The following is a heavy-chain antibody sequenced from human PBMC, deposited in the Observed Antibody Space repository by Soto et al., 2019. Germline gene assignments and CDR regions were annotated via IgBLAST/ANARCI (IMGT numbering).Heavy chain of an antibody. CDR1: GFTFSSYA. D-gene: IGHD6-19*01. CDR2: ISGSGGST. Sequence: EVQLLESGGGLVQPGGSLRLSCAASGFTFSSYAMSWVRQAPGKGLEWVSAISGSGGSTYYADSVKGRFTISRDNSKNTLYLQMNSLRAEDTAVYYCAKVLILGDIAVAGAFDYWGQGTLVTVSS. V-gene: IGHV3-23*01. CDR3: AKVLILGDIAVAGAFDY. J-gene: IGHJ4*02.